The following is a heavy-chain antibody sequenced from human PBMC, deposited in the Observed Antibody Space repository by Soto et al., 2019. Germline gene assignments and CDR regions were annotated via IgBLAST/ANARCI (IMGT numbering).Heavy chain of an antibody. J-gene: IGHJ4*02. D-gene: IGHD2-2*01. CDR1: GYTFTSYG. CDR2: ISAYNGNT. CDR3: ARYPCGYCSSTSCYPHYYFDY. Sequence: ASVKVSCKASGYTFTSYGISWVRQAPGQGLEWMRWISAYNGNTNYAQKLQGRVTMTTDTSTSTAYMELRSLRSDDTAVYYCARYPCGYCSSTSCYPHYYFDYWGQGTLVTVSS. V-gene: IGHV1-18*01.